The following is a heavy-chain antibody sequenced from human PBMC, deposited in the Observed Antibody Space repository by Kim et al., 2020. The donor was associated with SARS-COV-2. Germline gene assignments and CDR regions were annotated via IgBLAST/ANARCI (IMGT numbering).Heavy chain of an antibody. CDR3: ARANDNSGYFYAYFDS. CDR1: GFTFSDRY. J-gene: IGHJ4*02. V-gene: IGHV3-11*05. CDR2: ISSNSVYT. Sequence: GGSLRLSCAASGFTFSDRYMSWFRQAPGKGLEWISYISSNSVYTKYADSVKGRFTISRDNAENSLYLQMNGLRAEDTAVYYCARANDNSGYFYAYFDSWGQGTLVTVSS. D-gene: IGHD3-22*01.